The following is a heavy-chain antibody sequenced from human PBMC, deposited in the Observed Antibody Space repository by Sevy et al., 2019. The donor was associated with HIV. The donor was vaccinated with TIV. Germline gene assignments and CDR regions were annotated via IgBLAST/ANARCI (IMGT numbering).Heavy chain of an antibody. V-gene: IGHV4-34*01. Sequence: LSLTCAVHGGSFSGYYWNWIRQPPGKGLEWIGEINHSGSTNYNPSLKSRVTISVDTSKNQFSLKLSSVTAADTAVYYCARSPPIVVVPGAPSGFDPWGQGTLVTVSS. J-gene: IGHJ5*02. CDR3: ARSPPIVVVPGAPSGFDP. CDR1: GGSFSGYY. D-gene: IGHD2-2*01. CDR2: INHSGST.